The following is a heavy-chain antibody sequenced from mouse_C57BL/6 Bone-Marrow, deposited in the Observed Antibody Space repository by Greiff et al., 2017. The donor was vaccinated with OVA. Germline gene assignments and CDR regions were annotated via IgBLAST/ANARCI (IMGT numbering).Heavy chain of an antibody. V-gene: IGHV1-42*01. CDR1: GYSFTGYY. J-gene: IGHJ1*03. Sequence: VQLQQSGPELVKPGASVKISCKASGYSFTGYYMNWVKQSPEKSLEWIGEINPSTGGTTYNQKFKAKATLTVATSSRTAYMQLKSLTSEDSAVYYCARRDVYYYGSSYGYFDVWGTGTTVTVSS. CDR2: INPSTGGT. D-gene: IGHD1-1*01. CDR3: ARRDVYYYGSSYGYFDV.